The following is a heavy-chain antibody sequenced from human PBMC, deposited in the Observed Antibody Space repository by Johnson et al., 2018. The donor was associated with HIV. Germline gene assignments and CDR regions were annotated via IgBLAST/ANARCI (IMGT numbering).Heavy chain of an antibody. J-gene: IGHJ3*02. CDR3: AKGHCGGAVWLDDVADI. V-gene: IGHV3-30*18. CDR1: GFTFSNAW. Sequence: QVQLLESGGGLVQPGGSLRLSCAASGFTFSNAWMSWVRQAPGKGLEWVAVISYDGSNKYYADSVKGRFTISRDNSKNTLYLQMNSLRAEDTAVYYCAKGHCGGAVWLDDVADIWGQGTMVIVSS. D-gene: IGHD2-21*01. CDR2: ISYDGSNK.